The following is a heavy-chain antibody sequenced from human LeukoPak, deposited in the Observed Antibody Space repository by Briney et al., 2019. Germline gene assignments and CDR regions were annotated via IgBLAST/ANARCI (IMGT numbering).Heavy chain of an antibody. CDR2: ISGSGGST. V-gene: IGHV3-23*01. CDR1: GFTFSSYA. Sequence: RTGGSLRLSCAASGFTFSSYAMTWVRQAPGKGLEWVSAISGSGGSTYYADSVKGRFTISRDNSKNTLYLQMNSLRADDTAVYYCAKAGGYSTHFDYWGQGTLVTVSS. CDR3: AKAGGYSTHFDY. J-gene: IGHJ4*02. D-gene: IGHD4-11*01.